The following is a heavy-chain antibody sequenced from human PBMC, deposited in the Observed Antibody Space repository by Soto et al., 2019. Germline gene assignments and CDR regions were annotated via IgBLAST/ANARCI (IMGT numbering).Heavy chain of an antibody. CDR2: ISGYNGDT. J-gene: IGHJ4*02. D-gene: IGHD3-10*01. CDR1: GYTFSNYG. V-gene: IGHV1-18*01. Sequence: QVQLVQSAAEVKKPGASVKVSCKASGYTFSNYGISWVRQAPGQGLEWTAWISGYNGDTKNAQSLQGRVTVTTDTSTSTSYMELRSLRSDDTAIYYCARSLGSGTGFDYWGQGTLVNVSS. CDR3: ARSLGSGTGFDY.